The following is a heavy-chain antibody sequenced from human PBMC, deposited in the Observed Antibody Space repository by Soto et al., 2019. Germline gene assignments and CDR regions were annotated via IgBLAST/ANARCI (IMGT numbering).Heavy chain of an antibody. J-gene: IGHJ4*02. V-gene: IGHV1-2*02. CDR3: ARLHGSYYYFDY. CDR2: INPNSGGT. D-gene: IGHD1-26*01. CDR1: GYTFTGYY. Sequence: ASVKVSCKASGYTFTGYYMHWVRQAPGQGLEWMGWINPNSGGTNYAQKFQGRVTMTRDTSISTAYMELSRLRSDDTAVYYCARLHGSYYYFDYWGQGTLVTVSS.